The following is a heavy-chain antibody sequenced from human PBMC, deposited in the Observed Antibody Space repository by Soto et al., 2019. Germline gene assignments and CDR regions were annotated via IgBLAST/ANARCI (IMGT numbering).Heavy chain of an antibody. Sequence: EVQLVESGGGLVKPGGSLRLSCAASGFTFSSYSMNWVRQAPGKGLEWVSSISSSSSYIYYADSVKGRFTISRDNAKNPLSLQMNSLRAEDTAVYYCASAKGRAGGLNYDYYGMDVWGQGTTVTVSS. D-gene: IGHD3-22*01. V-gene: IGHV3-21*01. CDR3: ASAKGRAGGLNYDYYGMDV. J-gene: IGHJ6*02. CDR2: ISSSSSYI. CDR1: GFTFSSYS.